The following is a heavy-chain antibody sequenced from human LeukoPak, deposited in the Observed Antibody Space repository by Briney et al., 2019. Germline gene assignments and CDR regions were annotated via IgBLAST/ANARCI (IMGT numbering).Heavy chain of an antibody. J-gene: IGHJ4*02. D-gene: IGHD2-2*01. CDR3: AREGGYCSVPSCYKYFDN. CDR1: GFSVSSYY. CDR2: IYSGGSI. Sequence: GGSWRLPCAASGFSVSSYYMNWFRRAPGKGLEWVSVIYSGGSIYYADSVKGRFIISRDNAKNTLYLEMNSLRAEDTAVYYCAREGGYCSVPSCYKYFDNWGQGALVTVSS. V-gene: IGHV3-66*01.